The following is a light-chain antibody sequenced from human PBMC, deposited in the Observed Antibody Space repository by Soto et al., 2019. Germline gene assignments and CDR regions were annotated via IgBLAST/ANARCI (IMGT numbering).Light chain of an antibody. Sequence: DIVLTQFPGTLSLSPGERATLSCRASQSLTRNYLAWYQQKVGQAPRLLIYGANTRAAGIPDRFSGSGSGTDFTLTISRLEPEDFAVYYCQQYGSSPWTFGQGTKVEIK. CDR3: QQYGSSPWT. CDR2: GAN. V-gene: IGKV3-20*01. CDR1: QSLTRNY. J-gene: IGKJ1*01.